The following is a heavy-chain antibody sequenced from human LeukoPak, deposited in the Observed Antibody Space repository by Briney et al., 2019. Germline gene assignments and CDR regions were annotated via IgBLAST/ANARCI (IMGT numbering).Heavy chain of an antibody. CDR3: ARDPPNISPYYYGSGSLGYFDL. D-gene: IGHD3-10*01. CDR2: ISSSISYI. CDR1: GFTFSSYA. V-gene: IGHV3-21*01. Sequence: GGSLRLSCAASGFTFSSYAMNWVRQGPGKGLELVSTISSSISYIYYADSVKGRFTISRDNAKNSLYLQMNSLRAEDTGVYYCARDPPNISPYYYGSGSLGYFDLWGRGTLVTVSS. J-gene: IGHJ2*01.